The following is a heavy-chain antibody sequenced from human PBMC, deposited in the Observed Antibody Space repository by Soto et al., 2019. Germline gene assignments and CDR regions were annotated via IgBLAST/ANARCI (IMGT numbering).Heavy chain of an antibody. CDR3: AKDSFRDMVATIRAGWFDP. CDR1: GFTFNSYA. Sequence: PGGSLRLSCAASGFTFNSYAMSWVRQAPGKGLEWVSVISGNGSSTYYADSVKGRFTISRDNSKNTLYLQMNSLRAEDTAVYYCAKDSFRDMVATIRAGWFDPWGPGTMVTVSS. J-gene: IGHJ5*02. D-gene: IGHD5-12*01. V-gene: IGHV3-23*01. CDR2: ISGNGSST.